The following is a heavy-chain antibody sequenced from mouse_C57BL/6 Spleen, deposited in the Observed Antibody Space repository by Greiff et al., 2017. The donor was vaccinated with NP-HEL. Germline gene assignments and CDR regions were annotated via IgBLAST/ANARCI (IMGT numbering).Heavy chain of an antibody. Sequence: LQQSGASVKLSCKASGYAFSSYWMNWVKQRPGKGLEWIGQIYPGDGDTNYNGKFKGKATLTADKSSSTAYMQRSSLTSEDSAVDFCARNGGRGAWFAYWGQGTLVTVSA. V-gene: IGHV1-80*01. CDR2: IYPGDGDT. J-gene: IGHJ3*01. CDR1: GYAFSSYW. CDR3: ARNGGRGAWFAY.